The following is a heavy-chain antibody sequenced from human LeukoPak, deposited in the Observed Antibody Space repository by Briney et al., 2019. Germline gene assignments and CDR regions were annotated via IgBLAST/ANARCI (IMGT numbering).Heavy chain of an antibody. Sequence: GRSLRLSCAASGFTFSCYGMHWVRQAPGKGLEWVAVISIDGKTQYYADSVKGRFTISRDDSKNTLYLEMDSLRDEDTALFYCAREEYGFGLGALDVWGQGTRVTVS. J-gene: IGHJ6*02. CDR3: AREEYGFGLGALDV. CDR1: GFTFSCYG. V-gene: IGHV3-30*19. CDR2: ISIDGKTQ. D-gene: IGHD3-10*01.